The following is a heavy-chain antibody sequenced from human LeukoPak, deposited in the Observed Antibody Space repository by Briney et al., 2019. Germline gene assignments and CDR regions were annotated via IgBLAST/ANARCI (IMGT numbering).Heavy chain of an antibody. V-gene: IGHV3-33*08. CDR1: GFTVSSNY. CDR3: VRDAQRGFDYSNSLQY. Sequence: PGGSLRLSCAASGFTVSSNYMGWVRQAPHKGLEWVAVIWSDGTNRYYADSVKGRSSIFRDDSQKRVFLQMNSLRAEDTAVYYCVRDAQRGFDYSNSLQYWGQGALVTVSS. J-gene: IGHJ4*02. CDR2: IWSDGTNR. D-gene: IGHD4-11*01.